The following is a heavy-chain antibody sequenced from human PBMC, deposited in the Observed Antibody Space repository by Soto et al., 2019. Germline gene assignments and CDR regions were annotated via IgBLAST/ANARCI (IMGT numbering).Heavy chain of an antibody. V-gene: IGHV3-53*01. CDR2: IYAGGNT. D-gene: IGHD3-9*01. Sequence: GGSLRLSCAASGFSVTSNYMTWVRQAPGKGLECVSVIYAGGNTYYPDSVKGRFTISSDNSKNTLFLQMNNLRAEDTAVYYCARVTTFYDILTSSYALNFFDYWGQGTRVTVSS. CDR3: ARVTTFYDILTSSYALNFFDY. CDR1: GFSVTSNY. J-gene: IGHJ4*02.